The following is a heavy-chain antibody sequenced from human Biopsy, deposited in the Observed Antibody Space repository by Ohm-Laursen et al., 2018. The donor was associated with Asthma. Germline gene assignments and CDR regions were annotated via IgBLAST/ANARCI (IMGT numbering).Heavy chain of an antibody. Sequence: SLRLSCTASGFTFRSYAMHWVRQAPGKGLEWVAVGGSYYDGGLKYYADSVNGRFTVSRDDSKNTLYPQVNSLRPDDTAVYYCARDVMEWYLPAFDFWGQGTLVTVSS. CDR2: GGSYYDGGLK. V-gene: IGHV3-30-3*01. D-gene: IGHD3-3*01. CDR1: GFTFRSYA. CDR3: ARDVMEWYLPAFDF. J-gene: IGHJ4*02.